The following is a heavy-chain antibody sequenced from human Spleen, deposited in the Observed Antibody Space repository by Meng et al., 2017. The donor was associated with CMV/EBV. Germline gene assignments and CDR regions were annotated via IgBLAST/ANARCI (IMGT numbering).Heavy chain of an antibody. CDR2: MNPNSGNT. V-gene: IGHV1-8*03. J-gene: IGHJ6*02. CDR1: TSYD. Sequence: TSYDINWVRQATGQGLEWMGWMNPNSGNTGYAQKFQGRVTITRNTSISTAYMELSSLRSEDTAVYYCARGPLIVVVPAAEVGYGMDVWGQGTTVTVSS. CDR3: ARGPLIVVVPAAEVGYGMDV. D-gene: IGHD2-2*01.